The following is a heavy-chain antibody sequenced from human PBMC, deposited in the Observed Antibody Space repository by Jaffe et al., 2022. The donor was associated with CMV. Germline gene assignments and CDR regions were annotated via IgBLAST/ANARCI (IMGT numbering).Heavy chain of an antibody. CDR1: GYSFTSYW. CDR2: IDPSDSYT. D-gene: IGHD3-3*01. V-gene: IGHV5-10-1*03. J-gene: IGHJ6*03. CDR3: ARLYYDFWSGRNYYYYMDV. Sequence: EVQLVQSGAEVKKPGESLRISCKGSGYSFTSYWISWVRQMPGKGLEWMGRIDPSDSYTNYSPSFQGHVTISADKSISTAYLQWSSLKASDTAMYYCARLYYDFWSGRNYYYYMDVWGKGTTVTVSS.